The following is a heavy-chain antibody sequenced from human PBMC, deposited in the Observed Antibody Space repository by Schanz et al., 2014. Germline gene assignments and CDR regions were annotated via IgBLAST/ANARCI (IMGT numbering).Heavy chain of an antibody. CDR2: ISYHGSEK. J-gene: IGHJ4*02. Sequence: QVQLVESGGSVVQPGRSLRLSCAGSGFSFSDYGMHWVRQAPGRGLGWVAVISYHGSEKYYADSVKGRFTISRDNSKNTLYLQMNSLRPEDTAVYFCAKTYATSGYSGFDYWGQGTLVTVSS. D-gene: IGHD3-22*01. V-gene: IGHV3-30*18. CDR3: AKTYATSGYSGFDY. CDR1: GFSFSDYG.